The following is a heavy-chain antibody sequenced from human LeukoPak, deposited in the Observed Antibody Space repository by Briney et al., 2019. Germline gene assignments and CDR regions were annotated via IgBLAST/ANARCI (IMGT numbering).Heavy chain of an antibody. V-gene: IGHV4-30-4*01. CDR3: ARVSVWDGGNSGRYYFDY. CDR2: IYYSGST. Sequence: SQTLSLTCTVSGGSISSGDYYWSWIRQPPGKGLEWIGYIYYSGSTYYNPSLKSRVTISVDTSKNQFSLKLSSVTAADTAVYYCARVSVWDGGNSGRYYFDYWGQGTLVTVSS. J-gene: IGHJ4*02. CDR1: GGSISSGDYY. D-gene: IGHD4-23*01.